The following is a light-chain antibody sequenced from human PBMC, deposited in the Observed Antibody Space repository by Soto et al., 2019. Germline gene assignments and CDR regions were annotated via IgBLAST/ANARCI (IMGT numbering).Light chain of an antibody. CDR2: GAS. CDR3: QQYGSSPWT. V-gene: IGKV3-20*01. CDR1: QSVSSSY. J-gene: IGKJ1*01. Sequence: EIVMTLSPATLSVSPGERATLSCRASQSVSSSYLAWYQQKPGQAPRLLIYGASSRATGIPDRFSGSGSGTDFTLTISRLEPEDFAVYYCQQYGSSPWTVGQGTKVDI.